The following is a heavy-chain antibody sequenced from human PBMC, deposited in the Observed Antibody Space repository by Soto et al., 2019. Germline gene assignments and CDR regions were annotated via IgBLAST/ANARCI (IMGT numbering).Heavy chain of an antibody. D-gene: IGHD3-22*01. CDR1: GFTFRSYA. V-gene: IGHV3-23*01. Sequence: GSLRLSCAASGFTFRSYAMSWVRQAPGKGLEWVSAISGSGGSTYYADSVKGRFTISRDNSKNTLYLQMNSLSDEDTAVYYCAKSLTMIVVVIIGDAFDIWGQGTMVTVSS. CDR2: ISGSGGST. J-gene: IGHJ3*02. CDR3: AKSLTMIVVVIIGDAFDI.